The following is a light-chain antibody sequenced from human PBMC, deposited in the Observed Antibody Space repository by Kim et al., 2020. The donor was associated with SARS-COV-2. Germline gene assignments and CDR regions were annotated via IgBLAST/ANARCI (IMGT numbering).Light chain of an antibody. J-gene: IGKJ4*02. Sequence: DIQMTQSPSVMSASVGDRITITCRASQGISNYLAWFQQKPGKAPKRLIYVASSLQSGVPSRFSGSASGTEFALTISSLQPEDFATYYCRQHNTYPRLTFGGGTKVEIK. CDR3: RQHNTYPRLT. CDR2: VAS. CDR1: QGISNY. V-gene: IGKV1-17*03.